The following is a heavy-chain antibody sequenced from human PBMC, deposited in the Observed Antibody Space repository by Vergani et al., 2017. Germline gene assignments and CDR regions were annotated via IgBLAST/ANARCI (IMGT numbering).Heavy chain of an antibody. Sequence: VHLVESGGGVVQPGRSLTLSCVASGFSFRGHGMHWVRQAPGKGLEWVAFIRYDGSRRDYGESVKGRFTISRDNSKNMVYIQMNSLRPEDTAVYYCVKGKGTFENWGQGTRVTVSS. CDR1: GFSFRGHG. D-gene: IGHD1-7*01. V-gene: IGHV3-30*02. CDR3: VKGKGTFEN. CDR2: IRYDGSRR. J-gene: IGHJ4*02.